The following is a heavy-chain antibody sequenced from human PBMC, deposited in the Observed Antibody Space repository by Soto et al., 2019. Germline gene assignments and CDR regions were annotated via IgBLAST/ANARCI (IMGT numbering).Heavy chain of an antibody. CDR3: ARDKDLQQLGGNYYYIMDV. D-gene: IGHD3-3*02. V-gene: IGHV1-69*12. CDR2: IMPVFPTP. Sequence: QVQLVQSGAEVKKPGSSVKVSCKTSGGTFRTSAISWVRQAPGQGLEWMGVIMPVFPTPDYSQKCQGRVTITADESTSTAYMELSSLRSEDTPVYYCARDKDLQQLGGNYYYIMDVWGQGTTVTVSS. J-gene: IGHJ6*01. CDR1: GGTFRTSA.